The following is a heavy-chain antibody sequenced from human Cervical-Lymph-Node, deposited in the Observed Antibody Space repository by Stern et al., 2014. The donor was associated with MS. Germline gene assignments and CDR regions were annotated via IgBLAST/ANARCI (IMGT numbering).Heavy chain of an antibody. CDR3: AHSRVKYCRGGTCYSSLFDY. D-gene: IGHD2-15*01. CDR2: HYWGGDK. V-gene: IGHV2-5*02. J-gene: IGHJ4*02. CDR1: GFSVATAGVG. Sequence: SGPTLVKPTQTVTLTCTLSGFSVATAGVGVGWIRQPPGKALEWLARHYWGGDKLYSPSLKNRLTIIKDTSKNQVVLTMTNVDPVDTATYYCAHSRVKYCRGGTCYSSLFDYWGQGTLVTVSS.